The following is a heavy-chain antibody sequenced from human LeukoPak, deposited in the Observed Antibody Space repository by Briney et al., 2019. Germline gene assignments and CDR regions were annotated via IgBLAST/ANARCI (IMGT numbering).Heavy chain of an antibody. D-gene: IGHD3-10*01. CDR1: GFTFSSYS. CDR2: ISSSSSTI. V-gene: IGHV3-48*01. Sequence: GGSLRLSCAASGFTFSSYSMNWVRQAPGKGLEWVSYISSSSSTIYYADSVKGRFTISRDNAKNSLYLQMNSLRAEDTAVYYCARDTSRFGDPTLGIDVWGKGTTVTVSS. J-gene: IGHJ6*04. CDR3: ARDTSRFGDPTLGIDV.